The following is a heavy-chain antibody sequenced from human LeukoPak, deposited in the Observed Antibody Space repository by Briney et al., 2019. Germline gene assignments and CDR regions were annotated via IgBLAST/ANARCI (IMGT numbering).Heavy chain of an antibody. CDR3: ARNNGMDV. J-gene: IGHJ6*02. Sequence: GGSLRLSCAASGFALSSHWMTWVRQVPGRGPEWVANVNRDGSETYYLDSVKGRFTISKDNAKNSLYRQMNSLRAEDTALYHCARNNGMDVWGQGTTVIVSS. CDR1: GFALSSHW. V-gene: IGHV3-7*03. CDR2: VNRDGSET.